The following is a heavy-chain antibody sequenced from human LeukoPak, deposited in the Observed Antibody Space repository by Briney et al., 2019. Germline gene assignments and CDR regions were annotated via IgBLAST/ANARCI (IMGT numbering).Heavy chain of an antibody. Sequence: PGRSLRLSCAASGFTFSSYGMSWVRQAPGKGLELVSAISGSGGSTYYADSVKGRFTISRDNSKNSLYLQMNSLRVEDTALYYCAKDMEWELVVGVFDYWGQGTLVTVSS. CDR1: GFTFSSYG. CDR3: AKDMEWELVVGVFDY. CDR2: ISGSGGST. J-gene: IGHJ4*02. V-gene: IGHV3-23*01. D-gene: IGHD1-26*01.